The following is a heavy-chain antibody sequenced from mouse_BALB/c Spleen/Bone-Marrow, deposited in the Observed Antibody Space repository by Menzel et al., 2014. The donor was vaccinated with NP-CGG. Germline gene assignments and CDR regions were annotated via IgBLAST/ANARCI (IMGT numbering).Heavy chain of an antibody. CDR1: GFTFNTYA. CDR3: GGFPFAY. CDR2: IRSESNSYAT. Sequence: EVHLVESGGGLVQPKGSLKLSCAASGFTFNTYAMNWVRQAPGKGLEWVARIRSESNSYATYYADSVRDRFTISRDDSQSILYLQMNNLKTEDSAMYYCGGFPFAYWGQGTLVTVSA. V-gene: IGHV10-1*02. J-gene: IGHJ3*01.